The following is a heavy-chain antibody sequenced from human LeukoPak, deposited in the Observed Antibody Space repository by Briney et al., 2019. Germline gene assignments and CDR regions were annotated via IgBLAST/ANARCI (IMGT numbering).Heavy chain of an antibody. Sequence: SETLSLTCAVSGGSITSNSYYWGWIRQPPGKGLEWIGSISYSGNTYYSPSLKSRVTISVDTSKNQFSLKMSSVTATDTAVYYCARQGGSGRAFDIWGHGTMVTVSS. D-gene: IGHD1-26*01. V-gene: IGHV4-39*01. J-gene: IGHJ3*02. CDR2: ISYSGNT. CDR1: GGSITSNSYY. CDR3: ARQGGSGRAFDI.